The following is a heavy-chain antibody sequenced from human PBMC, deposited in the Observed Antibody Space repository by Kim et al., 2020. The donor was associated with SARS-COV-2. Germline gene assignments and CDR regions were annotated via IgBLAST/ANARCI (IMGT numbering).Heavy chain of an antibody. J-gene: IGHJ3*02. Sequence: SETLSLTCTVPVDHLRSDGYRWNWIRQKSGKGLEWIGYIDSSGNTYYNPSLKSRVIISVAMSKNQFSLELSSVTPADTAVYYCAREFSYWRAFDIWGQGT. CDR3: AREFSYWRAFDI. CDR2: IDSSGNT. V-gene: IGHV4-31*03. CDR1: VDHLRSDGYR. D-gene: IGHD2-21*01.